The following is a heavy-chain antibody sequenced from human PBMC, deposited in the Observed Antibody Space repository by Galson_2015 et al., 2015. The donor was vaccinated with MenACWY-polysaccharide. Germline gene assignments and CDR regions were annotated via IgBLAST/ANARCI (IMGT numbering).Heavy chain of an antibody. J-gene: IGHJ4*02. D-gene: IGHD3-3*01. Sequence: SLRLSCAASGFTFSSYGMHWVRQAPGKGLEWVAVISYDGSNKYYADSVKGRFTISRDNSKNTLYLQMNSLRAEDTAVYYCANGVAGGAFDYWGQGTLVTVPS. V-gene: IGHV3-30*18. CDR1: GFTFSSYG. CDR3: ANGVAGGAFDY. CDR2: ISYDGSNK.